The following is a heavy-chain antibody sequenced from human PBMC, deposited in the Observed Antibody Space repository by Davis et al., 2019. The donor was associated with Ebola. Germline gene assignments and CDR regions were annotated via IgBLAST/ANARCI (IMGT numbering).Heavy chain of an antibody. CDR2: ISYDGSNK. CDR3: TTVGSMTTVVTGVDY. Sequence: GGSLRLSCAASGFTFSSYGMHWVRQAPGKGLEWVAVISYDGSNKYYADSVKGRFTISRDNSKNTLYLQMNSLRAEDTAVYYCTTVGSMTTVVTGVDYWGQGTLVTVSS. J-gene: IGHJ4*02. V-gene: IGHV3-30*19. CDR1: GFTFSSYG. D-gene: IGHD4-23*01.